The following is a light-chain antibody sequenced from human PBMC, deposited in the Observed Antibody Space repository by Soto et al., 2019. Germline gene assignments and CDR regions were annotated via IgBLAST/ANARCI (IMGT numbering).Light chain of an antibody. CDR1: QSISNW. Sequence: DIQMTQSPSTLSASVGGRVTITCRASQSISNWLAWYQQKPGKAPKLLIYKASSLESGVPSRFSGSESGTEFALPISSLQPDDFASYYCQQYNSNPTWTFGQGTKVEVK. CDR3: QQYNSNPTWT. J-gene: IGKJ1*01. CDR2: KAS. V-gene: IGKV1-5*03.